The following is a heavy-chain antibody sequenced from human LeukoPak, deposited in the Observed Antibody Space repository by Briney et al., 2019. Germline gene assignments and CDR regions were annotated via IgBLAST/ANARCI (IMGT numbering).Heavy chain of an antibody. Sequence: SETLSLTCTVSGGSISSSSYYWGWIRQPPGKGLEWIGSIYYSGSTYYNPSLKSRVTISVDTSKNQFSLKLSSVTAADTAVYYCARDRLGYGSGSYSYMDVWGKGTTVTVSS. J-gene: IGHJ6*03. CDR2: IYYSGST. D-gene: IGHD3-10*01. CDR1: GGSISSSSYY. V-gene: IGHV4-39*07. CDR3: ARDRLGYGSGSYSYMDV.